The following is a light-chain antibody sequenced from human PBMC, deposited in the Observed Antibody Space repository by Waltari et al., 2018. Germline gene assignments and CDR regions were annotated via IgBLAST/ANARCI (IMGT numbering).Light chain of an antibody. J-gene: IGKJ4*01. CDR1: QSVGSS. CDR2: GAS. CDR3: QQYYNWPLT. Sequence: EIVMTQSPATLSVSPGEGATLSCRASQSVGSSLIWYRQKPGQAPRVLIYGASTRATGIPARFSGSGSGTEFSLTISSLQSEDFAVYYCQQYYNWPLTFGGGTKVDIK. V-gene: IGKV3D-15*01.